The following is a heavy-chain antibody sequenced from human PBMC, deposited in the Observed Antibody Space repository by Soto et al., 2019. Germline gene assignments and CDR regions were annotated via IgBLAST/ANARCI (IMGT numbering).Heavy chain of an antibody. CDR1: GGSFSVYY. Sequence: SETLSVTCAVYGGSFSVYYWSWIRQPPGKGLEWIGEINHSGSTNYNPSLKSRVTISVDTSKNQFSLKLSSVTAADTAVYYCARGLLRYFARFDYWGQGTLVTVSS. CDR3: ARGLLRYFARFDY. J-gene: IGHJ4*02. D-gene: IGHD3-9*01. CDR2: INHSGST. V-gene: IGHV4-34*01.